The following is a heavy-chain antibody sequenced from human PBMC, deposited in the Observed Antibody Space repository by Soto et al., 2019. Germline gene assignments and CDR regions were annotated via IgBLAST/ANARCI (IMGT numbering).Heavy chain of an antibody. Sequence: SVKVSCKASGGTFSSYAISWVRQAPGQGLEWMGGIIPIFGTANYAQKFQGRVTITADKSTSTAYMELSSLRSEDTAVYYCARPFSYYYDSSGYPRNAFDIWGQATMVTVSS. D-gene: IGHD3-22*01. CDR3: ARPFSYYYDSSGYPRNAFDI. J-gene: IGHJ3*02. CDR2: IIPIFGTA. V-gene: IGHV1-69*06. CDR1: GGTFSSYA.